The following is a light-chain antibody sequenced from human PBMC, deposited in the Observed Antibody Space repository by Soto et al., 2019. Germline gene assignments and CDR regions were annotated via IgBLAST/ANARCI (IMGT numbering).Light chain of an antibody. J-gene: IGKJ5*01. V-gene: IGKV3D-20*02. Sequence: EIVLTQSPGTLSLSPGESATLSCRASQSVSSSYLAWYQQKPGQAPRLLIYGASTRATGIPARFSGSGSGTDFTLTISSLEPEEFAVYYCQQRSNWPPTFGQGTRLEIK. CDR1: QSVSSSY. CDR2: GAS. CDR3: QQRSNWPPT.